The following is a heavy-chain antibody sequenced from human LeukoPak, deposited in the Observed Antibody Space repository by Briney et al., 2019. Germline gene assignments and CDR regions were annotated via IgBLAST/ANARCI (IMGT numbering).Heavy chain of an antibody. CDR3: ATYDYGGTHLQH. Sequence: GGSLRLSCAASGFTFSSYSMNWVRQAPGKGLEWASSISSSSSYIYYADSVKGRFTIPRDNAKNSLYLQMNSLRAEDTAVYYCATYDYGGTHLQHWGQGTLVTVSS. V-gene: IGHV3-21*01. D-gene: IGHD4-23*01. CDR1: GFTFSSYS. J-gene: IGHJ1*01. CDR2: ISSSSSYI.